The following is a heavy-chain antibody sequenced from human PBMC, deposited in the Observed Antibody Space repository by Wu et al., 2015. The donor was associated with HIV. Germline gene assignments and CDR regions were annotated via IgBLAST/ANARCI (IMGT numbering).Heavy chain of an antibody. CDR2: IIPMYGST. J-gene: IGHJ3*02. CDR3: ARGAVKDAFHI. Sequence: QVQLVQSGAEVKKPESSVKVSCKASGGTFSNHAISWVRQAPGQGLEWMGRIIPMYGSTNYAQKFQGYVTITADTDTNTAYVELRSLRSDDTAVYYCARGAVKDAFHIWGQGTMVTVTS. V-gene: IGHV1-69*13. CDR1: GGTFSNHA.